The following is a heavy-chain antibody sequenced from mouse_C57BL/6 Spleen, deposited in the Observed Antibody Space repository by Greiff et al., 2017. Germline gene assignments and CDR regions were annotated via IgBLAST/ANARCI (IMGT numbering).Heavy chain of an antibody. J-gene: IGHJ2*01. CDR3: AREREYYGSSHYFDY. Sequence: DVHLVESGPGLVKPSQSLSLTCSVTGYSITSCYYWNWIRQFPGNKLEWMGYISYDGSNNYNPSLKNRISITRDTSKNQFFLKLNSVTTEDTATYYCAREREYYGSSHYFDYWGQGTTLTVSS. CDR2: ISYDGSN. CDR1: GYSITSCYY. D-gene: IGHD1-1*01. V-gene: IGHV3-6*01.